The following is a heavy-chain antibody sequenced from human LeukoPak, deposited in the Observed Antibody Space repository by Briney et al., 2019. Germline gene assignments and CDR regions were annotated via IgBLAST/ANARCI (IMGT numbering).Heavy chain of an antibody. CDR3: ARAHHFYDFWSGYYVPYYFDY. J-gene: IGHJ4*02. V-gene: IGHV3-21*01. CDR2: ISSSSSYI. CDR1: GSTFSSYS. D-gene: IGHD3-3*01. Sequence: GGSLRLSCAASGSTFSSYSMNWVRQAPGKGLEWVSSISSSSSYIYYADSVKGRFTISRDNAKNSLYLQMNSLRAEDTAVYYCARAHHFYDFWSGYYVPYYFDYWGQGTLVTVSS.